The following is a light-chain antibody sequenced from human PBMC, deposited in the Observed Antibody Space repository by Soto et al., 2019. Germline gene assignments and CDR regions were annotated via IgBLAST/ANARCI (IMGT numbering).Light chain of an antibody. Sequence: DIVLTQSPATLSVSPGERATLSCRASQSVGRKVAWYQQKSGQPPRLLIYTTSTRATGTPASFIGSGSGTEFIPTISSLQSYDFAAYYCQQYENWPPVTFGQGTRLEIK. CDR3: QQYENWPPVT. V-gene: IGKV3-15*01. J-gene: IGKJ5*01. CDR2: TTS. CDR1: QSVGRK.